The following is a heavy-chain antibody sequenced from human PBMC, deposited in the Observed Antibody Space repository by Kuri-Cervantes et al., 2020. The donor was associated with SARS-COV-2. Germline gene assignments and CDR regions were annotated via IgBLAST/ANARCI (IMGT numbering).Heavy chain of an antibody. CDR2: IKQDGSEK. J-gene: IGHJ4*02. D-gene: IGHD6-13*01. V-gene: IGHV3-7*01. CDR3: ARGYLMSSSWYGRRGYYFDY. Sequence: GESLKISCAASGFTFSDYWMSWVRQAPGKGLEWVANIKQDGSEKYYVDSVKGRFTISRDNAKNSLYLQMNSLRAEDTAVYYCARGYLMSSSWYGRRGYYFDYWGQGTLVTVSS. CDR1: GFTFSDYW.